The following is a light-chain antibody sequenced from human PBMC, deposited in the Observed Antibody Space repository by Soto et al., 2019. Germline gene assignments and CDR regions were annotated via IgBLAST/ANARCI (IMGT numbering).Light chain of an antibody. Sequence: DIVLTQSPDSLAVSLGERATINCKSSQSVLYSSNNKNYLAWYQQKPGQPPKLLIYWASTRESGVPDRFSGSGSGTDFTLTISSLQAEDVAVYYCQKYYSPTGTFGQGTKVEIK. CDR1: QSVLYSSNNKNY. V-gene: IGKV4-1*01. CDR2: WAS. J-gene: IGKJ1*01. CDR3: QKYYSPTGT.